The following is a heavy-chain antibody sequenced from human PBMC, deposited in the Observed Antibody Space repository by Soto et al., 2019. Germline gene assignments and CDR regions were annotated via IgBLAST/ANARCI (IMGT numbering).Heavy chain of an antibody. CDR3: ARYPYSSSWYRDEDYYFDY. CDR1: GYSFTNYW. V-gene: IGHV5-51*01. D-gene: IGHD6-13*01. J-gene: IGHJ4*02. Sequence: GESLKISCKASGYSFTNYWIGWVRQMPGKGLEWMGVIYPRDSDTTYSPSFQGQVTISADKSINTAYLQWNSLKASDTAMYYCARYPYSSSWYRDEDYYFDYWGQGTLVTVSS. CDR2: IYPRDSDT.